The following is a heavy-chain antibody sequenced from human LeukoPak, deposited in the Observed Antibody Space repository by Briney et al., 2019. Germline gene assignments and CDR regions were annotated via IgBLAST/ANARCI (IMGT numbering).Heavy chain of an antibody. Sequence: GGSLRLSCAASGFTFDDYAMHWVRQAPGKGLEWVSGISWNSGSIGYADSVKGRFTISRDNAKNSLYLQMNSLRAEDTALYYCAEDMGYYYDSSDSWFDPWGQGTLVTVSS. J-gene: IGHJ5*02. CDR1: GFTFDDYA. V-gene: IGHV3-9*01. CDR3: AEDMGYYYDSSDSWFDP. CDR2: ISWNSGSI. D-gene: IGHD3-22*01.